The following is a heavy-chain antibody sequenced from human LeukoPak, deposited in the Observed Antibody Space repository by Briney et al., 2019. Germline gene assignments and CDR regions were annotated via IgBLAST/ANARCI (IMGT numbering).Heavy chain of an antibody. J-gene: IGHJ5*02. Sequence: GASVKVSCKASGGTFSSYAISWVRQAPGQGLEWMGGIIPIFGTANYAQKFQGRVTITADESTSTAYMELSSLRSEDTAVYYCARVGYSYGYDLFDPWGQGTLVTVSS. V-gene: IGHV1-69*13. D-gene: IGHD5-18*01. CDR2: IIPIFGTA. CDR1: GGTFSSYA. CDR3: ARVGYSYGYDLFDP.